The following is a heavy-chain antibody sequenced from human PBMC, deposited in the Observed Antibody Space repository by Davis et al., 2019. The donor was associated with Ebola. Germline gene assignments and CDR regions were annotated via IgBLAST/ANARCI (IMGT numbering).Heavy chain of an antibody. CDR1: GYSFSTYS. J-gene: IGHJ4*02. CDR3: ARAHYDYTYDY. V-gene: IGHV3-48*02. CDR2: ISHRGTLI. D-gene: IGHD3-16*01. Sequence: GESLKISCAASGYSFSTYSMNWVRQAPGKGLEWVSYISHRGTLIYYADSVKGRFTISRDNAKNSLYLQMNSLRDEDTAVYYCARAHYDYTYDYWGQGTLVTVSS.